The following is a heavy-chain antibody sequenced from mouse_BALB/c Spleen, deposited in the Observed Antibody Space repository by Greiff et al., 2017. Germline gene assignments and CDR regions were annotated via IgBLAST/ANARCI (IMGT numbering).Heavy chain of an antibody. J-gene: IGHJ4*01. Sequence: QVQLKESGPGLVQPSQSLSITCTVSGFSLTSYGVHWVRQSPGKGLEWLGVIWSGGSTDYNAAFISRLSISKDNSKSQVFLKLNSLQTDDTATYYCAKPDYGAMDYWGQGTSVTVSS. CDR3: AKPDYGAMDY. CDR1: GFSLTSYG. CDR2: IWSGGST. D-gene: IGHD1-1*02. V-gene: IGHV2-2*01.